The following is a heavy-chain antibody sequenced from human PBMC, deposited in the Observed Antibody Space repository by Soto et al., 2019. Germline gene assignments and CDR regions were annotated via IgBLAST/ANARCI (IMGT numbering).Heavy chain of an antibody. CDR3: ARGLLYATTYFDY. J-gene: IGHJ4*02. V-gene: IGHV1-69*06. D-gene: IGHD2-8*01. Sequence: QVQLVQSGAEVKKPGSSVKVSCKASGDTFTTNSLNWVRQAPGQGLEWMGGIIPVVGTTKYAQKYQDRVTITGDKSTNTAYMELSSLRSDDPAVYYCARGLLYATTYFDYWGQGTPVTVSS. CDR2: IIPVVGTT. CDR1: GDTFTTNS.